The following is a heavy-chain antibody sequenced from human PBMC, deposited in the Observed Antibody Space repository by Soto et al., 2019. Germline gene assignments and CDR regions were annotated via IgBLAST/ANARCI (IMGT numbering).Heavy chain of an antibody. V-gene: IGHV1-18*01. J-gene: IGHJ4*02. Sequence: ASVKVYCKASGYTFTNFGINWVRQDTGLGLEWVGWISPYNGNTQTVEKLQGRVTMTTDTSTSTAYMELRSLRSDDTAVYYCARGRDYGDFYFDYWGQGTLVTVSS. CDR2: ISPYNGNT. CDR1: GYTFTNFG. D-gene: IGHD4-17*01. CDR3: ARGRDYGDFYFDY.